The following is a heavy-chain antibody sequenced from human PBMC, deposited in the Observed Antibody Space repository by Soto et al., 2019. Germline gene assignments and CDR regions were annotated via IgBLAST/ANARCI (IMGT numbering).Heavy chain of an antibody. CDR2: ISGSGSST. CDR3: AKAWGIDY. Sequence: GGSLRLSCAASGFTFSSYTMSWVRQAPGKGLEWVSTISGSGSSTYSAESVKGRFNNSRDNSKNTLYLQMNSLRVEDTAIYYCAKAWGIDYWGQGT. V-gene: IGHV3-23*01. CDR1: GFTFSSYT. D-gene: IGHD7-27*01. J-gene: IGHJ4*02.